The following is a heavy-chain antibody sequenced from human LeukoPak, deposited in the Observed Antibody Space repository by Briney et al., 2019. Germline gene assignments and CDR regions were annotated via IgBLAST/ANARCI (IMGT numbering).Heavy chain of an antibody. CDR2: IKTDESVT. V-gene: IGHV3-74*01. CDR3: VRGISMDV. Sequence: GGSLRLSCAVSGFTFKSQWMHWVRQAPGKGPVWVSRIKTDESVTNYADSVEGRFTISSDNAKNTLHLQMNNLRVDDTAVYYCVRGISMDVWGQGTTVTVSS. CDR1: GFTFKSQW. J-gene: IGHJ6*02.